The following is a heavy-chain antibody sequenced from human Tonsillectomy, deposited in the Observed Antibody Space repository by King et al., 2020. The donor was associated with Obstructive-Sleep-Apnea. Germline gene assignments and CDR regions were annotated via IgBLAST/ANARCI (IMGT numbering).Heavy chain of an antibody. D-gene: IGHD3-22*01. J-gene: IGHJ4*02. CDR2: IRSKAYGGTT. CDR3: TRSWRYYDSSGYLYYFDY. CDR1: GFTFGDYA. V-gene: IGHV3-49*03. Sequence: VQLVESRGGLVQPGRSLRLSCTASGFTFGDYAMSWFRQAPGKGLEWVGFIRSKAYGGTTEYAASVKGRFTISRDDSKSIAYLQMNSLKTEDTAVYYCTRSWRYYDSSGYLYYFDYWGQGTLVTVSS.